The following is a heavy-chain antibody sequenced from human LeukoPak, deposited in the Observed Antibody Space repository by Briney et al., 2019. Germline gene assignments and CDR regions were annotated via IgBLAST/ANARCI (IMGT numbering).Heavy chain of an antibody. CDR1: GYTFTGYY. D-gene: IGHD3-10*01. V-gene: IGHV1-2*02. CDR3: AKEPNGSGTNPSDY. J-gene: IGHJ4*02. CDR2: INPNSGGT. Sequence: ASVKVSCKASGYTFTGYYIHWVRRAPGQGLGWMGWINPNSGGTNYAQKFQGRVAMTRDTSISTAYMELSRLRSDDTAVYYCAKEPNGSGTNPSDYWGQGTLVTVSS.